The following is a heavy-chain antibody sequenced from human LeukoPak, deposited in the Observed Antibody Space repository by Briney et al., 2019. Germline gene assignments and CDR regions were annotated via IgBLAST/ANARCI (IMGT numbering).Heavy chain of an antibody. CDR2: IIPILGIA. CDR3: ARDSPGTTSIDY. J-gene: IGHJ4*02. D-gene: IGHD2/OR15-2a*01. Sequence: AAVKVSCKASGGTFSSYAISWVRQAPGQGLEGMGRIIPILGIAHYAQKFQGRVTITADKSTSTAYMQLSSLRSEDTAVYYCARDSPGTTSIDYWGQGPLVPVSS. V-gene: IGHV1-69*04. CDR1: GGTFSSYA.